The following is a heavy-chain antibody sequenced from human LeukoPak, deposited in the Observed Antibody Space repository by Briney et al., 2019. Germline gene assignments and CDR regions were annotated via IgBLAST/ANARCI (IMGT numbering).Heavy chain of an antibody. CDR2: IYYSGST. Sequence: PSETLSLTCTVSGGSISSYCWSWIRQPPGKGLEWIGYIYYSGSTNYNPSLKSRVTISVDTSKNQFSLKLSSVTAADTAVYYCARGHTGGYFDYWGQGTLVTVSS. D-gene: IGHD2-21*01. CDR1: GGSISSYC. CDR3: ARGHTGGYFDY. J-gene: IGHJ4*02. V-gene: IGHV4-59*01.